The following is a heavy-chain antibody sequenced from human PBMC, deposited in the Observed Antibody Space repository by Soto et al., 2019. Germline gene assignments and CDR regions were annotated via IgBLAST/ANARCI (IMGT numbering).Heavy chain of an antibody. J-gene: IGHJ4*02. CDR1: GFTFSSYA. CDR2: ISGSGGST. D-gene: IGHD3-22*01. Sequence: GGSLRISCAASGFTFSSYAMSWVRQAPGKGLEWVSAISGSGGSTYYADSVKGRFTISRDNSKNTLYLQMNSLRAEDTAVYCCAKDWGPFGYYDSSGYLEVYWGQGTLVTVSS. CDR3: AKDWGPFGYYDSSGYLEVY. V-gene: IGHV3-23*01.